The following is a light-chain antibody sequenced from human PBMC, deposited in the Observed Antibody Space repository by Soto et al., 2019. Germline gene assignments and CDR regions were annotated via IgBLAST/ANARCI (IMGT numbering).Light chain of an antibody. J-gene: IGKJ4*01. V-gene: IGKV3-15*01. CDR1: QSVSSN. Sequence: EIVMTQSPATLSVSPGERATLSCRANQSVSSNLAWYQQKPGQAPRLLISGASTRATGIPDRFSGSGSGTEFTLTISSLQSEDFAVYYCQEYNNWPALTFGGGTEVEIK. CDR3: QEYNNWPALT. CDR2: GAS.